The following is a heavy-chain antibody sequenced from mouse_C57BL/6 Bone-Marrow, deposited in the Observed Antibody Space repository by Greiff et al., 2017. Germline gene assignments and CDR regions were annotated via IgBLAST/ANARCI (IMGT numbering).Heavy chain of an antibody. V-gene: IGHV5-4*01. CDR3: ARDLKDY. Sequence: EVQRVESGGGLVKPGGSLKLSCAASGFTFSSYAMSWVRQTPEKRLEWVATISDGGSYTYYPDNVKGRFTISRDNAKNNLYLQMSHLKSEDTAMYYCARDLKDYWGQGTSVTVSS. CDR2: ISDGGSYT. J-gene: IGHJ4*01. CDR1: GFTFSSYA.